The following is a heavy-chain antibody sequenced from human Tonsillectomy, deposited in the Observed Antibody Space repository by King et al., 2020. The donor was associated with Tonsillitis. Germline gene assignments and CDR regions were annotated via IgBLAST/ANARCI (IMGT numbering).Heavy chain of an antibody. J-gene: IGHJ3*02. D-gene: IGHD4-17*01. V-gene: IGHV1-69*04. CDR3: ARDRYGHYHTTPHAFDI. CDR1: GSTFSNYA. Sequence: QLVQSGAEVKKPGSSVKVSCKASGSTFSNYAINWVRQAPGQRLECMGRIFPTVGIANYAQNFQGRVTITADTSTNTAYMELSSLTSDDTAVYYCARDRYGHYHTTPHAFDIWGQGTLVTVSS. CDR2: IFPTVGIA.